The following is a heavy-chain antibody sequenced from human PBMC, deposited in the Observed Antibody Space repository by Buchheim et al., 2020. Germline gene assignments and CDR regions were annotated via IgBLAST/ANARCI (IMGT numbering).Heavy chain of an antibody. J-gene: IGHJ4*02. D-gene: IGHD4-23*01. CDR3: ARPINYGGNGYYFDY. CDR1: GFTFSSYE. CDR2: ISSSESTV. V-gene: IGHV3-48*03. Sequence: EVQLVESGGGLVQPGGSLRLSCMASGFTFSSYEMNWVRQAPGKGLEWVSYISSSESTVYYADSVKGRFTISRDNAKNSLYLQRNSLRAEETAVYYCARPINYGGNGYYFDYWGQGTL.